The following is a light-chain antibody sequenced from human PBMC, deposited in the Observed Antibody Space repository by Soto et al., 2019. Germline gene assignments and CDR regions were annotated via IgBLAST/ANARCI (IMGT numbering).Light chain of an antibody. CDR3: QQYTNWPPIT. Sequence: QMTQSPSSVSASVGDRVTITCRSSEDISTWLAWYQQKPGKAPKLLIYAASSLQSGVPSRFSGSESGTDFTLTISSLQSEDFAVYYCQQYTNWPPITFGQRTRLEI. CDR1: EDISTW. J-gene: IGKJ5*01. CDR2: AAS. V-gene: IGKV1-12*01.